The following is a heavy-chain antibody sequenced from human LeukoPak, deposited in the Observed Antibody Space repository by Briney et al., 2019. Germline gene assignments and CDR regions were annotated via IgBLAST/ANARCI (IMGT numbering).Heavy chain of an antibody. Sequence: SETPSLTCAVYGGSFSGYYWSWIRQPPGKGLEWIGEINHSGSTNYNPSLKSRVTISVDTSKNQFSLKLSSVTAADTAVYYCARGEGVVVPAAMFAFDIWGQGTMVTVSS. D-gene: IGHD2-2*01. CDR3: ARGEGVVVPAAMFAFDI. V-gene: IGHV4-34*01. CDR2: INHSGST. J-gene: IGHJ3*02. CDR1: GGSFSGYY.